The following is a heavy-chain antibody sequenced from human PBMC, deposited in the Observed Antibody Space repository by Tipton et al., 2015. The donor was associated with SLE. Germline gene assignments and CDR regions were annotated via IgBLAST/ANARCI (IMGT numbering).Heavy chain of an antibody. V-gene: IGHV1-18*01. J-gene: IGHJ6*02. Sequence: QVQLVQSGAEVKKPGASVKVSCKASGYTFTNYGFHWVRQAPGQGLDWMGWLSAYNGNTNYAKKFQGRVTMTTDTSTTTAYMELRSLRSDDTAVYYCARDGNTGFDYVQDLYYYYYVMDFWGQATTVTVS. CDR2: LSAYNGNT. CDR3: ARDGNTGFDYVQDLYYYYYVMDF. CDR1: GYTFTNYG. D-gene: IGHD5-12*01.